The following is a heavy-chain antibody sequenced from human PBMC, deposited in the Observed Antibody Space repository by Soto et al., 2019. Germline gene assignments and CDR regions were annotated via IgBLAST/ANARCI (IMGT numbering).Heavy chain of an antibody. V-gene: IGHV4-31*03. D-gene: IGHD3-3*01. CDR1: GGSISSGGYY. J-gene: IGHJ5*02. CDR3: ARRVVSNWFDP. CDR2: MYYTGST. Sequence: QVQLQESGPGLVKPSQTLSLTCTVSGGSISSGGYYWNWIRQLPGKGLEWIGYMYYTGSTHYNPSLKSRVTISVDTSKIQFSLNLTSVTAADTAVYYCARRVVSNWFDPWGQGALVTVSS.